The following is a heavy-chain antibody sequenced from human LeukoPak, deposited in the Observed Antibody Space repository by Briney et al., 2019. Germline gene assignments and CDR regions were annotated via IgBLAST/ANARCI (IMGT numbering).Heavy chain of an antibody. CDR2: MSYDGSNK. D-gene: IGHD4-17*01. J-gene: IGHJ4*02. CDR3: AKTTVTPYQVAY. CDR1: GFTFSSYG. V-gene: IGHV3-30*18. Sequence: GGSLGLSCAASGFTFSSYGMHWVRQAPGKGLEWVAVMSYDGSNKYYADSVKGRFTISRDDSKNTLYLQMNSLRAEDTAVYYCAKTTVTPYQVAYWGQGTLVTVSS.